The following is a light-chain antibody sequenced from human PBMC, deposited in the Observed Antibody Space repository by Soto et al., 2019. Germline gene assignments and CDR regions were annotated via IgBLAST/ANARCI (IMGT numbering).Light chain of an antibody. Sequence: QMTQSPSSLSASVGDRVSITCRASQNIRIYLNWFQQKPGKAPNLLIYGASSLQSGVPSRFSGSRSGTDFTLTIYSLQPEDFAVYYCQQTYNSPLTFGQGTKVDI. J-gene: IGKJ1*01. CDR3: QQTYNSPLT. CDR2: GAS. CDR1: QNIRIY. V-gene: IGKV1-39*01.